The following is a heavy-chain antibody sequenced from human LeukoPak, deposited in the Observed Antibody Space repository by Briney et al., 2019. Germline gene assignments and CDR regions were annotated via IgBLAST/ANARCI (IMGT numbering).Heavy chain of an antibody. CDR1: GVTITSGGHY. D-gene: IGHD2-8*01. CDR2: IYYSGST. V-gene: IGHV4-31*03. CDR3: ARDLNGLFDN. J-gene: IGHJ4*02. Sequence: SQTLSLTCTVSGVTITSGGHYWSWIRQHPGKGVEWIGYIYYSGSTYYTPSLKSRLTFSLDTSKNQFSLKLSSVTAADTAVYFCARDLNGLFDNWGQGTLVTVSS.